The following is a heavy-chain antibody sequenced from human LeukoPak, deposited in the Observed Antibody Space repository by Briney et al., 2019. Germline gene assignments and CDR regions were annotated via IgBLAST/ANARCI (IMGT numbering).Heavy chain of an antibody. Sequence: GGSLRLSCAASGFTFSSYAMSWVRQAPGKGLEWVSAISGSGGSTYYADSVKGRFTISRDNSKNTLYLQMNSLRAEDTAVYYCASNDFWSGYYTNSDYWGQGTLVTVSS. CDR1: GFTFSSYA. V-gene: IGHV3-23*01. D-gene: IGHD3-3*01. CDR2: ISGSGGST. J-gene: IGHJ4*02. CDR3: ASNDFWSGYYTNSDY.